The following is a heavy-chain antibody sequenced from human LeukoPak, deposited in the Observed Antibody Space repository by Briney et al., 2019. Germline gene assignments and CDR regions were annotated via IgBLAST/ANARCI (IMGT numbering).Heavy chain of an antibody. CDR2: IRESGGST. CDR3: AKRGVVIRVILVGFHKEAYYFDS. V-gene: IGHV3-23*01. D-gene: IGHD3-22*01. Sequence: GGSLRLSCAVSGITLSNYGIGWGRQAPGKGLGWVVGIRESGGSTNYADSVKGRFTISRDNPKNTLYLQMTRLRVEDTSVYFCAKRGVVIRVILVGFHKEAYYFDSWGQGALVTVSS. CDR1: GITLSNYG. J-gene: IGHJ4*02.